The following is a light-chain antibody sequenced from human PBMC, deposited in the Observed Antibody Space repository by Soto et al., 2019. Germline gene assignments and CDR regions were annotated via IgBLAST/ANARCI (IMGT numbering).Light chain of an antibody. V-gene: IGKV3-15*01. J-gene: IGKJ1*01. CDR2: DAS. Sequence: EIVMTQSPVTLFVSPGERATLSCRASQSVSSNLAWYQQKPGQAPRLLIYDASTRATGIPVRFSGSGSGTEFTLTISSLQFEDLAVYYCQQYNDWPRTFGQGTKVQIK. CDR1: QSVSSN. CDR3: QQYNDWPRT.